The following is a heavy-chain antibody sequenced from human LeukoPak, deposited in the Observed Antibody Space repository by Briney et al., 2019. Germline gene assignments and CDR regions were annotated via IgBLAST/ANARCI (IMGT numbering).Heavy chain of an antibody. J-gene: IGHJ4*02. CDR2: INHSGST. CDR3: ARFSSGSYDY. Sequence: SETLSLTCTVYGGSFSGYYWSWIRQPPGKGLEWIGEINHSGSTNYNPSLKSRVTISVDTSKNQFSLKLSSVTAADTAVYYCARFSSGSYDYWGQGTLVTVSS. CDR1: GGSFSGYY. D-gene: IGHD1-26*01. V-gene: IGHV4-34*01.